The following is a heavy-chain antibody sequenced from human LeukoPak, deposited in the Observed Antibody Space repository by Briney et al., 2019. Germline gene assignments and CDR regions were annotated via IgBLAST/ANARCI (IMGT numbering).Heavy chain of an antibody. D-gene: IGHD5-18*01. V-gene: IGHV3-48*04. CDR3: ARDERGGYSYGLGFDY. J-gene: IGHJ4*02. CDR2: ISGRSSTI. Sequence: GGSLRLSCAASGFIFSDYSMNWVRQAPGKGLEWVSYISGRSSTINYADSVKGRFTISRDNAKNSLYLQMNSPRAEDTAVYYCARDERGGYSYGLGFDYWGQGILVTVSS. CDR1: GFIFSDYS.